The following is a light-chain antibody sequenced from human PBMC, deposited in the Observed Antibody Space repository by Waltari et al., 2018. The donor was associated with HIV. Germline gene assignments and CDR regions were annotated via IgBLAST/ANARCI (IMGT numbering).Light chain of an antibody. J-gene: IGLJ3*02. CDR2: RNQ. Sequence: QSVLTQPPSASGTPGQRVTISCSWSSSNIGSNYGYWYQQQPGTAPKLLIYRNQPRPSGVPYRFSCSKSGTSASLAVSGLRSEDEADYYCAAWDDSLSGLVFGGGTKVTVL. CDR1: SSNIGSNY. CDR3: AAWDDSLSGLV. V-gene: IGLV1-47*01.